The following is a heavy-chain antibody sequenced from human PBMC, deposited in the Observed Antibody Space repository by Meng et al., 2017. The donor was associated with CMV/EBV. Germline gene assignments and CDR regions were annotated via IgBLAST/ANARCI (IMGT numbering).Heavy chain of an antibody. J-gene: IGHJ5*02. CDR2: IYYSGST. D-gene: IGHD4-17*01. Sequence: SETLSLTCTVSGGSISSSSYYWGWLRQPPGTGLEWIGSIYYSGSTYYNPSLKSRVTISVDTSKNQFPLKLSSVTAADTAVYYCARGNHDYGERKGRCWFDPWGQGTLVTASS. CDR3: ARGNHDYGERKGRCWFDP. V-gene: IGHV4-39*06. CDR1: GGSISSSSYY.